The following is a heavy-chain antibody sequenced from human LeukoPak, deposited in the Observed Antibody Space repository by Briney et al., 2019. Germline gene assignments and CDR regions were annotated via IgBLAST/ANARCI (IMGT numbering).Heavy chain of an antibody. V-gene: IGHV3-7*01. CDR2: IKHDGSEQ. J-gene: IGHJ5*02. D-gene: IGHD3-16*01. Sequence: GGSLRLSCAASGFIFTSNRMNWVRQAPGKGLEWVANIKHDGSEQIYVDSVKGRFTISRDNAKDSVYLQMNSLRAEDTAVYYCTRGLGEHGGVSDRWGQGTLVTVSS. CDR3: TRGLGEHGGVSDR. CDR1: GFIFTSNR.